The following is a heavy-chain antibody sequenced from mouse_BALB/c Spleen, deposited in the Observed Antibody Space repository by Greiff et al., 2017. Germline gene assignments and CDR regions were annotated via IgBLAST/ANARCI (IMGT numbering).Heavy chain of an antibody. D-gene: IGHD1-1*01. V-gene: IGHV5-17*02. CDR2: ISSGSSTI. CDR1: GFTFSSFG. J-gene: IGHJ4*01. CDR3: ARGYYGSRYAMDY. Sequence: DVMLVESGGGLVQPGGSRKLSCAASGFTFSSFGMHWVRQAPEKGLEWVAYISSGSSTIYYADTVKGRFTISRDNPKNTLFLQMTSLRSEDTAMYYCARGYYGSRYAMDYWGQGTSVTVSS.